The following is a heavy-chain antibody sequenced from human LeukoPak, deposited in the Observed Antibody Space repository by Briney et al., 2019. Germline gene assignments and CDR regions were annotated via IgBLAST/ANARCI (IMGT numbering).Heavy chain of an antibody. J-gene: IGHJ4*02. CDR2: MSYDGSSK. CDR1: GFTFSRSA. CDR3: ARDDGSGGPFDY. D-gene: IGHD6-19*01. Sequence: GGSLRLSCAASGFTFSRSAMHWVRQAPGKGLEWVAVMSYDGSSKYYADSVKGRFTISRDNSKNTLYLQMNSLRAEDTAVYYCARDDGSGGPFDYWGQGTLVTVSS. V-gene: IGHV3-30-3*01.